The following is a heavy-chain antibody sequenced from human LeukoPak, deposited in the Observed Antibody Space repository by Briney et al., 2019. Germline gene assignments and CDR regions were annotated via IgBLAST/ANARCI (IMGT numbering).Heavy chain of an antibody. CDR1: GFTFSSYG. CDR3: AKDSPGVN. CDR2: ISYDGSNK. J-gene: IGHJ4*02. Sequence: GGSLRLSCAASGFTFSSYGMHWVRQAPGKGLEWVAVISYDGSNKYYADSVKGRFTISRDNSKNTLYLQMNSLRAEDTAVYYCAKDSPGVNWGQGTLVTVSS. V-gene: IGHV3-30*18. D-gene: IGHD3-10*01.